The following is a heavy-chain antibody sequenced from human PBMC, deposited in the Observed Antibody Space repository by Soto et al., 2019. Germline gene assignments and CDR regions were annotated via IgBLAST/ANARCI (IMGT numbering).Heavy chain of an antibody. J-gene: IGHJ6*02. V-gene: IGHV1-69*13. CDR3: ARDPRVVGATNYYYGMDV. Sequence: GASVKFPCKASGYTFTGYYMHWVRQAPGQGLEWMGGIIPIFGTANYAQKFQGRVTITADESTSTAYMELSSLRSEDTAVYHCARDPRVVGATNYYYGMDVWGQGTTVTVSS. CDR1: GYTFTGYY. CDR2: IIPIFGTA. D-gene: IGHD1-26*01.